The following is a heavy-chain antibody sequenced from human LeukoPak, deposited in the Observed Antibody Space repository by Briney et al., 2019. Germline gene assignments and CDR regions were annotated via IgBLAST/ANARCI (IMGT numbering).Heavy chain of an antibody. D-gene: IGHD6-19*01. Sequence: GGSLRLSCAASGFTFSDHYMDWVRQAPGKGLEWVGRNRNKANSYTTEYAASVKGRFTISRDDSKNSLYLQMNSLKTEDTAVYYCSRDGSSSDWSAFDVWGQGTMVTVSS. CDR1: GFTFSDHY. CDR3: SRDGSSSDWSAFDV. J-gene: IGHJ3*01. CDR2: NRNKANSYTT. V-gene: IGHV3-72*01.